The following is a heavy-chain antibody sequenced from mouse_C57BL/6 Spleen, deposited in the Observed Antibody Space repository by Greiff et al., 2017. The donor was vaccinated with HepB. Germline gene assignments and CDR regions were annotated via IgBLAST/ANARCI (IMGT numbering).Heavy chain of an antibody. CDR2: INPNNGGT. CDR3: ARFDGYYPYWCFGV. V-gene: IGHV1-18*01. D-gene: IGHD2-3*01. CDR1: GYTFTDYN. J-gene: IGHJ1*03. Sequence: EVQLQQSGPELVKPGASVKIPCKASGYTFTDYNMDWVKQSHGKSLEWIGDINPNNGGTIYNQKFKGKATLTVDKSSSTAYMELRSLTSEDTAVYYCARFDGYYPYWCFGVWGTGTTVTVSS.